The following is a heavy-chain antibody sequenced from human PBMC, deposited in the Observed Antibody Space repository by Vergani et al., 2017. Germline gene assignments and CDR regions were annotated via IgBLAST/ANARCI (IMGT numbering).Heavy chain of an antibody. CDR3: VGWRGYSXGEV. V-gene: IGHV3-7*01. CDR2: IKQDGSEK. Sequence: EVQLVESGGGLVQPGGSLRLSCAASGFTFSSYWMSWVRQAPGKGLEWVANIKQDGSEKYYVDSVKGRFTISRDNAKNSLYLQMNSLRAEDTAVYYCVGWRGYSXGEVWGQGTLVTVSS. CDR1: GFTFSSYW. J-gene: IGHJ4*02. D-gene: IGHD5-18*01.